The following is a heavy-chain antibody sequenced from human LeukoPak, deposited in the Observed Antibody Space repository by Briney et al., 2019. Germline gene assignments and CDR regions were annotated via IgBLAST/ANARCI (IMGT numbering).Heavy chain of an antibody. CDR2: ISSSSSYT. CDR3: ARERPCLTYYYGSGSYYRCPGFDY. CDR1: GFTFSDYY. Sequence: AGGSLRLSCAASGFTFSDYYMSWIRQAPGKGLEWVSYISSSSSYTNYADSVKGRFTISRDNAKNSLYLQMNSLRAEDTAVYYCARERPCLTYYYGSGSYYRCPGFDYWGQGTLVTVSS. J-gene: IGHJ4*02. D-gene: IGHD3-10*01. V-gene: IGHV3-11*06.